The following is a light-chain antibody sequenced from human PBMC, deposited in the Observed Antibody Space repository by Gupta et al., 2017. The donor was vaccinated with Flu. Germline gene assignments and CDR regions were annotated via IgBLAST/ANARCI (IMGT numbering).Light chain of an antibody. CDR1: QSVSSN. Sequence: EIVMTQSPATPSVSPGERATLSCRASQSVSSNLAWYQQKPGQAPRLLIYGASTRATGIPARFSCSGSGTEFTLTISILQSEDFAVYYCQQYNNWPWTFGQGTKVEIK. CDR3: QQYNNWPWT. CDR2: GAS. V-gene: IGKV3-15*01. J-gene: IGKJ1*01.